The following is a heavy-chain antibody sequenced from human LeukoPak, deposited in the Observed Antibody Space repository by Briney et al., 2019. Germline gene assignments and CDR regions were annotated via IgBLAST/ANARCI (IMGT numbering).Heavy chain of an antibody. CDR2: INPNSGGT. CDR1: GYTFTGYY. V-gene: IGHV1-2*02. D-gene: IGHD3-16*02. CDR3: ARVFMITFGGVIVIPDTDY. Sequence: ASVKVSCKASGYTFTGYYMHWVRQAPGQGLEWMGWINPNSGGTNYAQKFQGRVTMTRDTSISTAYMELSRLRSDDTAVYYCARVFMITFGGVIVIPDTDYWGQGTLITVSS. J-gene: IGHJ4*02.